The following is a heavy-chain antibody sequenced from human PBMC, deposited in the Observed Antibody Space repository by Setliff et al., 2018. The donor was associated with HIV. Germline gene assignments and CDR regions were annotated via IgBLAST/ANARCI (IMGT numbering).Heavy chain of an antibody. V-gene: IGHV1-18*01. CDR2: ISAYNGNT. CDR3: ARAPKRVYYYGSGTYLHDAFDI. CDR1: GYIFISYG. D-gene: IGHD3-10*01. J-gene: IGHJ3*02. Sequence: VKVSCKASGYIFISYGFSWVRQAPGQGLEWMGWISAYNGNTNYAQKLQGRVTMTTDTSTSTAYMELRNLRSDDTAVYYCARAPKRVYYYGSGTYLHDAFDIWGQGTVVTVSS.